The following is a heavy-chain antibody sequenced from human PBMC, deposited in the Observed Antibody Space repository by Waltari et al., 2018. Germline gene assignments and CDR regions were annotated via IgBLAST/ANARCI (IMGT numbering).Heavy chain of an antibody. J-gene: IGHJ6*03. D-gene: IGHD2-2*01. CDR2: ISSSSSTI. CDR1: GFTFSSYS. Sequence: EVQLVESGGGLVQPGGSLRLSCAASGFTFSSYSMNWVRQAPGKGLEWVSYISSSSSTIYYADSVKGRFTISRDNAKNSLYLQMNSLRAEDTAVYYCARDGVVVPASYYYYMDVWGKGTTVTVSS. CDR3: ARDGVVVPASYYYYMDV. V-gene: IGHV3-48*04.